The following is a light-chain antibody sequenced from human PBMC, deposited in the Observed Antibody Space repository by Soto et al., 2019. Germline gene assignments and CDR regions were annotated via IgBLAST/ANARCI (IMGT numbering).Light chain of an antibody. CDR2: WAS. CDR1: QSVLYSSNNKNY. J-gene: IGKJ1*01. V-gene: IGKV4-1*01. CDR3: QQYYRPWT. Sequence: DIVMTQSPDSLAVSLGERATINCKSSQSVLYSSNNKNYLAWYQQKPGQPPKLLIYWASTRESGVPDRFGGSGSGTDFSVTISSLQAEDVAVYYCQQYYRPWTFGQGTKVEIK.